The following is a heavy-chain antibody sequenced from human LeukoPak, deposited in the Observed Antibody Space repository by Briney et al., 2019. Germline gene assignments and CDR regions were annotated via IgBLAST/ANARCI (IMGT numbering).Heavy chain of an antibody. CDR3: AKYRGSGYAAYYFDY. V-gene: IGHV3-23*01. CDR1: GFTFSSYA. J-gene: IGHJ4*02. Sequence: GGSLRLSCATSGFTFSSYAMSWVRQAPGKGLEWVSAISGSGGATYYAASVRGRFTVSRDSSKNTLFLQMNSLGAEDTAVYYCAKYRGSGYAAYYFDYWGQGTLVTVSS. CDR2: ISGSGGAT. D-gene: IGHD3-22*01.